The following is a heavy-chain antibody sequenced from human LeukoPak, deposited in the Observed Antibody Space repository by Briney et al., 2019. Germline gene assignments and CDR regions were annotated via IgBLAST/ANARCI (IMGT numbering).Heavy chain of an antibody. V-gene: IGHV3-43D*03. CDR3: AKDIRGSTSWYGLDY. Sequence: GGSLRLSCAASGFTFSTYAMHWVRQAPGTGLEWVSLISWDGGSTHYADSVKGRFTISRDNSKNSLYLQVNSLRAEDTALYYCAKDIRGSTSWYGLDYWGQGTLVTVSS. CDR2: ISWDGGST. D-gene: IGHD6-13*01. CDR1: GFTFSTYA. J-gene: IGHJ4*02.